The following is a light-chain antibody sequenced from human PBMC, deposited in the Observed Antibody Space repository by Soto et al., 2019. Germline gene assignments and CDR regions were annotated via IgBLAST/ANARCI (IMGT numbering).Light chain of an antibody. V-gene: IGLV2-14*01. Sequence: QSVLTQPASVSGSPGQSITISCTGTSSDVGGYNYVSWYQQHPGKAPKLMIYEATKRPSGVSNRFSGSKSGNTASLTISGLQADDEADYYCCSYAGTTTVFGGGTKLTVL. CDR2: EAT. J-gene: IGLJ2*01. CDR1: SSDVGGYNY. CDR3: CSYAGTTTV.